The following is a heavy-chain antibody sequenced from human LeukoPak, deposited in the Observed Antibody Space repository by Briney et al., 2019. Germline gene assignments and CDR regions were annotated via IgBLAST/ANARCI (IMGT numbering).Heavy chain of an antibody. CDR1: GFTFSSYW. V-gene: IGHV3-7*01. J-gene: IGHJ4*02. CDR2: IKQDGSEK. CDR3: ARDRPYDFWSGYYMAFDY. Sequence: PGGSLRLSCAASGFTFSSYWMSWVRQAPGKGLEWVANIKQDGSEKYYVDSVKGRFTISRDNAKNSLYLQMNSLRAEDTAVYYCARDRPYDFWSGYYMAFDYWGQGTLVTVSS. D-gene: IGHD3-3*01.